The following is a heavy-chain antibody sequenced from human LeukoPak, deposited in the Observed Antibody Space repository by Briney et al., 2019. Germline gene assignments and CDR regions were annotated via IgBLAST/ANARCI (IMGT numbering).Heavy chain of an antibody. Sequence: ASVKVSCKASGYTFTGYYMHWVRQAPGRGLEWMGWINPNSGGTNYAQKFQGRVTMTRDTSISTAYMELSRLRSDDTAVYHCARDEGYCSSTSCYPVLSGDDYWGQGTLVTVSS. V-gene: IGHV1-2*02. J-gene: IGHJ4*02. CDR1: GYTFTGYY. CDR2: INPNSGGT. CDR3: ARDEGYCSSTSCYPVLSGDDY. D-gene: IGHD2-2*01.